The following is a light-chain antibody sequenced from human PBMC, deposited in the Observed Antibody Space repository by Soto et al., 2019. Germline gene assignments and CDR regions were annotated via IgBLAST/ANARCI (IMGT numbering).Light chain of an antibody. CDR3: QQYNDWPQLT. V-gene: IGKV3-15*01. CDR2: HAS. Sequence: IVMTQSPATLSLSPGQRATLSCRASQSLRNNLAWYQQKPGQAPRLLIYHASIRATAIPDRFSARGSGTEFTLTISRLQADDFAVYFCQQYNDWPQLTFGGGTRVEI. J-gene: IGKJ4*01. CDR1: QSLRNN.